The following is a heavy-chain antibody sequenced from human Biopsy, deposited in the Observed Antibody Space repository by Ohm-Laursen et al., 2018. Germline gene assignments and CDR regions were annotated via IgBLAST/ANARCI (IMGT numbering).Heavy chain of an antibody. V-gene: IGHV1-46*01. J-gene: IGHJ6*02. D-gene: IGHD3-10*01. CDR1: GYTFSSYN. Sequence: ASVKVSCKPLGYTFSSYNVHWSRQAPGQGLEWMGIINPSDGSTGYAQKFQDRISMSADTSTSTVYLVLRGLRFEDTAVYYCASGHYYGLGSRQWKYGLDVWGQGTTVVVSS. CDR3: ASGHYYGLGSRQWKYGLDV. CDR2: INPSDGST.